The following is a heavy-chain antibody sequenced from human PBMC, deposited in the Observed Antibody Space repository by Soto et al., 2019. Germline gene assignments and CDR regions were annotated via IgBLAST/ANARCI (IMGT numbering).Heavy chain of an antibody. V-gene: IGHV4-59*08. D-gene: IGHD3-3*01. CDR3: ARHEGFRRNAFDI. Sequence: QAQLQESGPGLVKPSETLSLTCTVSGGSISSYYWSWIRQPPGKGLEWIGYIYYSGSTNYNPSLKSRVTISVDTSKNQFSLKLSSVTAADTAVYYCARHEGFRRNAFDIWGQGTMVTVSS. CDR1: GGSISSYY. CDR2: IYYSGST. J-gene: IGHJ3*02.